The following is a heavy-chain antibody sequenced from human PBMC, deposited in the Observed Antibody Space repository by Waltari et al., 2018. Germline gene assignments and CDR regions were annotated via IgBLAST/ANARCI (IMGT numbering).Heavy chain of an antibody. CDR3: ARYYDFWSGYLVY. CDR2: IYPGDSNT. CDR1: GYGFTNYW. J-gene: IGHJ4*02. V-gene: IGHV5-51*03. Sequence: EVQLVQSGAEVKKPGESLTISCQGSGYGFTNYWIAWVRQMPGKGLEWMGIIYPGDSNTIYSPSFQGQVTMSADKSISSAYLQWNSLKASDTAMYYCARYYDFWSGYLVYWGQGTLVTVSS. D-gene: IGHD3-3*01.